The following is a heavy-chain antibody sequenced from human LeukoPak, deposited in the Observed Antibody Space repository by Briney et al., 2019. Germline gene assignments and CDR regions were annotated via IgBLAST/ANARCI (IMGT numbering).Heavy chain of an antibody. CDR1: GFTFSSYA. D-gene: IGHD3-10*01. CDR2: ISYDGSNK. V-gene: IGHV3-30-3*01. J-gene: IGHJ6*02. CDR3: ARVLRGVIKPPGYYYYGMDV. Sequence: PGGSLRLSCAASGFTFSSYAMHWVRQAPGKGLEWVAVISYDGSNKYYADSVKGRFTISRDSSKNTLYLQMNSLRAEDTAVYYCARVLRGVIKPPGYYYYGMDVWGQGTTVTVSS.